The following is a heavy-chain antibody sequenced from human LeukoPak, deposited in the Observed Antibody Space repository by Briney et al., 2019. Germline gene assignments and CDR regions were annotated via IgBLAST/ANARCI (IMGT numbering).Heavy chain of an antibody. CDR3: ARGQGFLEWSPKSTNWFDP. J-gene: IGHJ5*02. CDR2: INPNSGGT. V-gene: IGHV1-2*02. Sequence: ASVKVSCKASGDTFTGYYMHWVRQAPGQGLEWMGWINPNSGGTNYAQKFQGRVTMTRDTSISTAYMELSRLRSDDTAVYYCARGQGFLEWSPKSTNWFDPWGQGTLVTVSS. CDR1: GDTFTGYY. D-gene: IGHD3-3*01.